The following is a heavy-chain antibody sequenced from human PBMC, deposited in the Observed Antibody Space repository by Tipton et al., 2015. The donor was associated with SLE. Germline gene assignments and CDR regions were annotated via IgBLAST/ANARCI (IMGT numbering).Heavy chain of an antibody. CDR2: MHYSGST. CDR1: GGSISSYY. V-gene: IGHV4-59*08. J-gene: IGHJ6*02. D-gene: IGHD1-26*01. Sequence: TLSLTCTVSGGSISSYYWSWIRQPPGKGLEWIGYMHYSGSTNYNPSLKSRVTISVDTSKNQFSLKLSSVTAADTAVYYCASAVRSGSYYYYYGMDVWGQGTTVTVSS. CDR3: ASAVRSGSYYYYYGMDV.